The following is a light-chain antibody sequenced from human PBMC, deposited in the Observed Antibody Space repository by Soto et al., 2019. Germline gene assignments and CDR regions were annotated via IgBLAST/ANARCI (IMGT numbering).Light chain of an antibody. V-gene: IGKV3D-15*01. Sequence: EVVMTQSPGTLSVSTGEGATLSCRASHSVDSNLAWYQQKPGQAPRLLMYGAATRPSGIPDRFSGSGSGTELTLTISSLQSEDFDVYYCQKYDSWPLTFGGGNKVEIK. CDR3: QKYDSWPLT. CDR1: HSVDSN. CDR2: GAA. J-gene: IGKJ4*01.